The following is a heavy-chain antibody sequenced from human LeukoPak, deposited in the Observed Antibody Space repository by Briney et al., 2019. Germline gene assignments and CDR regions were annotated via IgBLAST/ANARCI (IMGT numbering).Heavy chain of an antibody. CDR2: ISSSSSYT. V-gene: IGHV3-11*06. Sequence: GGSLRLSCAASGFTFSDYYMSWIRQAPGKGLEWVSYISSSSSYTNYADSVKGGFTISRDTAKNSLYLQMNSLRAEDTAVYYCARDRPGYSGYDVHYFDYWGQGTLVTVSS. D-gene: IGHD5-12*01. CDR3: ARDRPGYSGYDVHYFDY. J-gene: IGHJ4*02. CDR1: GFTFSDYY.